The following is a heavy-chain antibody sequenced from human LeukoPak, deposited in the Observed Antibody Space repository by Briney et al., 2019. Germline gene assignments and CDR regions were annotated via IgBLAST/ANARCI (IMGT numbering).Heavy chain of an antibody. Sequence: SGGSLRPSCAASGFTFSSYAMSWVRQAPGKGLEWVSAISGSGGSTYYADSVKGRFTISRDNSKNTLYLQMNSLRAEDTAVYYCAKALSEPFDYWGQGTLVTVSS. CDR2: ISGSGGST. CDR1: GFTFSSYA. D-gene: IGHD1-26*01. J-gene: IGHJ4*02. V-gene: IGHV3-23*01. CDR3: AKALSEPFDY.